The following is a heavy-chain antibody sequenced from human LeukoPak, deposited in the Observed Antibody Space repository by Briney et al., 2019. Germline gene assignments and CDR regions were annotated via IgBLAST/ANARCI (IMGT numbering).Heavy chain of an antibody. V-gene: IGHV3-21*01. Sequence: GGSLRLSCAASGFTFSSYSMNWVRQAPGKGLEWVSSISSSSSYIYYADSVKGRFTISRDNAKNSLYLQMNSLRAEDTAVYYCARTPYDFWSGYYLALDPWGQGTLVTVSS. D-gene: IGHD3-3*01. CDR3: ARTPYDFWSGYYLALDP. J-gene: IGHJ5*02. CDR1: GFTFSSYS. CDR2: ISSSSSYI.